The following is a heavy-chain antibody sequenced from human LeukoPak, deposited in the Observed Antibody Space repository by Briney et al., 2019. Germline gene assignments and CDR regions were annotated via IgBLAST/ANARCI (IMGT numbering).Heavy chain of an antibody. CDR1: GGSISSYY. CDR2: IYYSGST. D-gene: IGHD6-13*01. Sequence: SETLSLTCTVPGGSISSYYWSWIRQPPGKGLEWIGYIYYSGSTNYNPSLKSRVTISVDTSKNQFSLKLSSVTAADTAVYYCARESKSSSFDYWGQGTLVTVSS. CDR3: ARESKSSSFDY. J-gene: IGHJ4*02. V-gene: IGHV4-59*01.